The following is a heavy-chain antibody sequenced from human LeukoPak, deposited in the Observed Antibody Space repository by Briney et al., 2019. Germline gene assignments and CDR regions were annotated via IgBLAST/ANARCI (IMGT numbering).Heavy chain of an antibody. CDR2: ISYDGSNK. Sequence: PGGSLRLSCAASGFTFSSSGMHWVRQAPGKGLEWVAVISYDGSNKYYADSVKGRFTISRDNSKNTLYLQMNSQRAGDTAVYYCAKDSYDRSGYYYYYFAYWGQGTQVTVSS. V-gene: IGHV3-30*18. J-gene: IGHJ4*02. CDR1: GFTFSSSG. CDR3: AKDSYDRSGYYYYYFAY. D-gene: IGHD3-22*01.